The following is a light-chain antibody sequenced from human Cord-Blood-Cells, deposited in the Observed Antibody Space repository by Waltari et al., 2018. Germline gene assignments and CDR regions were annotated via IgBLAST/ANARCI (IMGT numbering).Light chain of an antibody. CDR3: QAWDSCSVV. J-gene: IGLJ2*01. V-gene: IGLV3-1*01. CDR1: KLGDKH. Sequence: SYELTQPPSVSVSPGQTARIPCSGDKLGDKHACWYQQKPGQSPVLVIYQDSKRPSGIPDRFSGSNSGNTATLTISGTQAMDEADYYCQAWDSCSVVFGGGTKLTVL. CDR2: QDS.